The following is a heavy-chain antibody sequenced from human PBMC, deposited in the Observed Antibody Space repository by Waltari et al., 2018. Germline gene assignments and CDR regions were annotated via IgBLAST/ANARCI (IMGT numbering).Heavy chain of an antibody. CDR1: GGNFSSYA. Sequence: QVQLVQSGAEVKKPGSSVKVSCKASGGNFSSYAISWVRQAPGQGLEWMGGIIPIFGTANYAQKFQGRVTITADESTSTAYMELSSLRSEDTAVYYCATYLGYCSSTSCSSPPRLDYWGQGTLVTVSS. CDR3: ATYLGYCSSTSCSSPPRLDY. V-gene: IGHV1-69*01. J-gene: IGHJ4*02. D-gene: IGHD2-2*01. CDR2: IIPIFGTA.